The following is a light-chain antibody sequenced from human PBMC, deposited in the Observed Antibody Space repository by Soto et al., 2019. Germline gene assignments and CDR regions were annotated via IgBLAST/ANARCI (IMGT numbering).Light chain of an antibody. CDR1: QSVSSSY. Sequence: EIVLTQSPGTLSLSPGESATLSCRASQSVSSSYLAWYQQKPGQAPRLLIYGASSRATGIPDRFSGSGSGTDFTLTISRLDPEDFAVYYCQEYGSSPTWTFGRGTKVEIK. J-gene: IGKJ1*01. V-gene: IGKV3-20*01. CDR3: QEYGSSPTWT. CDR2: GAS.